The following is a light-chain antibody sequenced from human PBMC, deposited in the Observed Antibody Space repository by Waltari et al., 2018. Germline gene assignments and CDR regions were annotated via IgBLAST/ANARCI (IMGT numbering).Light chain of an antibody. V-gene: IGKV3-20*01. Sequence: EIVLTQSPGTVSLSPGERATVSCRASQTVTSSDLAWYQQQPGQAPRLLIYDASRRATGVPDRFSGSGSGTDFTLTINSLQAEDVAVYYCQQYLRAPRTFGQGTELEI. CDR1: QTVTSSD. CDR3: QQYLRAPRT. J-gene: IGKJ2*02. CDR2: DAS.